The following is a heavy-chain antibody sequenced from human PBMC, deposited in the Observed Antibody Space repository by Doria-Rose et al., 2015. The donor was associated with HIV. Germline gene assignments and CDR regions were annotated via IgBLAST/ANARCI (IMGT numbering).Heavy chain of an antibody. CDR3: ARIKSSRWYHKYYFDF. CDR1: GVSLSSPGMG. Sequence: ESGPALVKPTETLTLTCTVSGVSLSSPGMGVSWIRQPPGKALEWLATTFSDDERSYKTSLKSRLTISRGTSKSQVVLTMTDVDPVGTATYYCARIKSSRWYHKYYFDFWGQGTLVIVSA. D-gene: IGHD6-13*01. V-gene: IGHV2-26*01. J-gene: IGHJ4*02. CDR2: TFSDDER.